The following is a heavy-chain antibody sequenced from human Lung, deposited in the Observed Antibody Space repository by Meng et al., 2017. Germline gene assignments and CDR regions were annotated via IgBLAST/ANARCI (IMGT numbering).Heavy chain of an antibody. CDR1: GGAFSDYY. CDR2: INHSGST. CDR3: ARGPTTMAHDFDY. V-gene: IGHV4-34*01. D-gene: IGHD4-11*01. Sequence: VPLPQWGGGLLKPSESRSLTLGVSGGAFSDYYWSWIRQPPGKGLEWIGEINHSGSTNYNPSLESRATISVATSQNNLSLKLSSVTAADSAVYYCARGPTTMAHDFDYWGQGTLVTVSS. J-gene: IGHJ4*02.